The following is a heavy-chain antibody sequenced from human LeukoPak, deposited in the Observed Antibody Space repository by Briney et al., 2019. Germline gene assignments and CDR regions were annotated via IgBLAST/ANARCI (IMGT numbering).Heavy chain of an antibody. V-gene: IGHV3-48*02. CDR2: ISSSSTI. Sequence: PGGSLRLSCAASGFTFGSYSMNWVRQAPGKGLEWVSYISSSSTIYYADSVKGRFTISRDNARNSLYLQMNSLRDEDTAVYYCARELLTGYLPHYHNYGMDVWGQGTTVTVSS. CDR1: GFTFGSYS. D-gene: IGHD3-9*01. J-gene: IGHJ6*02. CDR3: ARELLTGYLPHYHNYGMDV.